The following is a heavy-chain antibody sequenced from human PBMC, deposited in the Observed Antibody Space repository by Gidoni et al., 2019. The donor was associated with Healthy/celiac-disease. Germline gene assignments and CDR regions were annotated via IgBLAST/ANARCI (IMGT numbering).Heavy chain of an antibody. Sequence: EVQLLESGGGLVQPGGSLRLYCAASGFTFSSYAMSWVRQAPGKGLGWVSAISGSGCSTYYADSVKGRFTISRDNSKNTLYLQMNSLRAEDTAVYYCATHPLATVWGQGTMVTVSS. CDR2: ISGSGCST. CDR1: GFTFSSYA. V-gene: IGHV3-23*01. D-gene: IGHD2-15*01. CDR3: ATHPLATV. J-gene: IGHJ3*01.